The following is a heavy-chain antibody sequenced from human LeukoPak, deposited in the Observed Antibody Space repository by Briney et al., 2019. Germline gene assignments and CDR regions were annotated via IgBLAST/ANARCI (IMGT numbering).Heavy chain of an antibody. J-gene: IGHJ5*02. D-gene: IGHD6-13*01. Sequence: PSETLSLTCTVSGDSISRHYWNWIRQPPGKGLEWIGYIYYSGDTNYNPSLKSRVTISADMSKNQFSLKLTSVTAADTAVYYCARDRGGAAAFDWFDPWGQGTLVTVSS. CDR3: ARDRGGAAAFDWFDP. CDR2: IYYSGDT. CDR1: GDSISRHY. V-gene: IGHV4-59*11.